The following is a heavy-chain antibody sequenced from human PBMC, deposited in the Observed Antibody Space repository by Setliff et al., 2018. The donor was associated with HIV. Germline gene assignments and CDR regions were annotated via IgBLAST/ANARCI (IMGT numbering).Heavy chain of an antibody. CDR2: INSDGNST. CDR3: VGMDIVVVLPPDV. D-gene: IGHD2-21*01. V-gene: IGHV3-74*01. CDR1: GFTFTSYW. Sequence: PGGSLRLSCAASGFTFTSYWMHWVRQAPGKGLVWVSRINSDGNSTTYADSVKGRFTISRDNSKNTLYLQMNSLRAEDTAVYYCVGMDIVVVLPPDVWGQGTTVTVSS. J-gene: IGHJ6*02.